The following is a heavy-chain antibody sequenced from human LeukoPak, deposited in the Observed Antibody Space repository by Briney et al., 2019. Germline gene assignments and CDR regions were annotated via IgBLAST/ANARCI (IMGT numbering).Heavy chain of an antibody. CDR3: AQRLGWFAP. D-gene: IGHD6-25*01. Sequence: SVKVSCQASVGTFSSQPLDWLRQAPGQGLAWVGMIIPLLGIPNYAQRFQDRITITADQSTYTSYMELNNLTSDDTAIFYCAQRLGWFAPWGQGTLVTVSS. CDR2: IIPLLGIP. V-gene: IGHV1-69*02. CDR1: VGTFSSQP. J-gene: IGHJ5*02.